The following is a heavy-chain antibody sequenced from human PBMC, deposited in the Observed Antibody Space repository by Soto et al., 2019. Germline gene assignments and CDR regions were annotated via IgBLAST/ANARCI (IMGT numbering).Heavy chain of an antibody. CDR2: IYYSGST. CDR1: GGSISSSSYY. Sequence: PSETLSLTCTVSGGSISSSSYYWGWIRQPPGKGLEWIGSIYYSGSTYYNPSLKSRVTISVDTSKNQFSLKLSSVTAADTAVYYCARDRRGYSYDYYYGMDVWGQGTTVTV. D-gene: IGHD5-18*01. J-gene: IGHJ6*02. V-gene: IGHV4-39*07. CDR3: ARDRRGYSYDYYYGMDV.